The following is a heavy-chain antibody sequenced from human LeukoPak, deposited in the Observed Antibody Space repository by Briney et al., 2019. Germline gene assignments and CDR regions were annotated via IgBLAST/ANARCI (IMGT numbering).Heavy chain of an antibody. CDR3: AKGGVRSTPLDY. CDR1: GFTFSSYA. V-gene: IGHV3-23*01. Sequence: GGSLRLSCTASGFTFSSYAMTWVRQAPAKGLEWVSVITTSGGGTYYADSVKGRFTISRDNSKNTLYLQMNTLRAEDTAVYYCAKGGVRSTPLDYWGQGTLVTVSS. D-gene: IGHD3-10*01. CDR2: ITTSGGGT. J-gene: IGHJ4*02.